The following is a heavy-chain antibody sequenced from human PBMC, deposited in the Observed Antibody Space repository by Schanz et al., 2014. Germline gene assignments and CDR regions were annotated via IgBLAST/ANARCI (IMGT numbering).Heavy chain of an antibody. CDR3: ARKVVATIGGYYDN. J-gene: IGHJ4*02. Sequence: EVQLVQSGGGLVQPGGSLKLSCAASGLIFSNYVMSWVRQAPGKGLEWVSAMNESHSTIYYADSVRGRFTISRDNAENTLFLQMNSLRAEDTAVYYCARKVVATIGGYYDNWGQGALXIVSS. D-gene: IGHD5-12*01. CDR1: GLIFSNYV. CDR2: MNESHSTI. V-gene: IGHV3-23*04.